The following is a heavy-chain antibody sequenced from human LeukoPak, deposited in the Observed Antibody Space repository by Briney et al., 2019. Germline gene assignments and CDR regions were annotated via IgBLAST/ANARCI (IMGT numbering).Heavy chain of an antibody. CDR1: GGSISNYY. Sequence: SETLSLTCTVSGGSISNYYWSWIRQPAGKGLEWIGRVNSSETTDYNPSLKSRVTMSVDTSKNQFSLKLSSLTAADTAVYYCARGYGSGNYYYYGMDVWGQGTTVTVSS. CDR3: ARGYGSGNYYYYGMDV. D-gene: IGHD3-10*01. J-gene: IGHJ6*02. CDR2: VNSSETT. V-gene: IGHV4-4*07.